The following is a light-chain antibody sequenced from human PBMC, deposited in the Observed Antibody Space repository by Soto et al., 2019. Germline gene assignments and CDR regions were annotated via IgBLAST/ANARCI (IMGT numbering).Light chain of an antibody. V-gene: IGKV3-20*01. CDR1: QSVSSNY. J-gene: IGKJ1*01. CDR3: KQYGSSPWT. Sequence: EIVLTQSPGTLSLSPGERATLSCRASQSVSSNYLAWYQQKPGQAPRPLIYGASSRATGIPDRFSGSGAGTDFTLTISRLESEDFAVYYCKQYGSSPWTFGQGTKVEI. CDR2: GAS.